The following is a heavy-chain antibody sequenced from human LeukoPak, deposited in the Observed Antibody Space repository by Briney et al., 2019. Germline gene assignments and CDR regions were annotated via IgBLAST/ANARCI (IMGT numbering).Heavy chain of an antibody. CDR2: ITSSSSYI. CDR3: ARDQWFDP. J-gene: IGHJ5*02. V-gene: IGHV3-21*01. Sequence: GGSLRLSCAASGFTFNSYTMNWVRQAPGKGLEWVSSITSSSSYIYYADSVKGRFTISRDNAKNSLYLQMNSLRVEDTAVYYCARDQWFDPWGQGTLVTVSS. CDR1: GFTFNSYT.